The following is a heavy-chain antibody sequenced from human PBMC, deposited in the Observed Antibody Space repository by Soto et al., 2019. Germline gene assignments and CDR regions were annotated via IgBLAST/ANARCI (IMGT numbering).Heavy chain of an antibody. V-gene: IGHV3-23*01. CDR1: GFTFSSYA. J-gene: IGHJ4*02. CDR3: ATRPARSSARPFDY. Sequence: EVQLLESGGGLVQPGGSLRLSCAASGFTFSSYAMSWVRQAPGKGLEWVSAISGSGGSTYYADSVKGRFTISRDNSKNTLYLQMNSLRAEDTALYYCATRPARSSARPFDYWGQGTLVTVSS. D-gene: IGHD6-13*01. CDR2: ISGSGGST.